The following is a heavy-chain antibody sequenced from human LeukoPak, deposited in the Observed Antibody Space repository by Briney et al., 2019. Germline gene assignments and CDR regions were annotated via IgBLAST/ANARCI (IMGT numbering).Heavy chain of an antibody. CDR2: IYHSGST. V-gene: IGHV4-4*02. CDR1: GGSISSSNW. CDR3: ARDLGYSSGWSHVFDY. J-gene: IGHJ4*02. Sequence: LETLSLTCAVSGGSISSSNWWSWVRQPPGKGLEWIGEIYHSGSTNYNPSLKSRVTISVDKSKNQFSLKLSSVTAADTAVYYCARDLGYSSGWSHVFDYWGQGTLVTVSS. D-gene: IGHD6-19*01.